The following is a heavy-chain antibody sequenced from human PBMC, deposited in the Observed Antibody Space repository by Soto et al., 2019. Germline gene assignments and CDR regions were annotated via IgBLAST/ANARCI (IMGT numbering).Heavy chain of an antibody. V-gene: IGHV3-30-3*01. CDR2: ISYDGSNK. CDR1: GFTFSSYA. CDR3: ARYKGLDYYDSSGPDY. J-gene: IGHJ4*02. Sequence: PGRSLRLSCAAYGFTFSSYAMHWVRQAPGKGLEWVAVISYDGSNKYYADSVKGRFTISRDNSKNTLYLQMNSLRAEDTAVYYCARYKGLDYYDSSGPDYWGQGTLVTVAS. D-gene: IGHD3-22*01.